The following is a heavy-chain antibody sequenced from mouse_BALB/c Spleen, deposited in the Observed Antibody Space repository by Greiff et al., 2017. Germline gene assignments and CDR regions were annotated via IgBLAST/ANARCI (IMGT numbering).Heavy chain of an antibody. V-gene: IGHV1-18*01. CDR3: ARRGVIRLAWFAY. CDR2: INPNNGGT. J-gene: IGHJ3*01. CDR1: GYTFTDYN. D-gene: IGHD1-2*01. Sequence: VQLQQSGPELVKPGASVKIPCKASGYTFTDYNMDWVKQSHGKSLEWIGDINPNNGGTIYNQKFKGKATLTVDKSSSTAYMELRSLTSEDTAVYYCARRGVIRLAWFAYWGQGTLVTVSA.